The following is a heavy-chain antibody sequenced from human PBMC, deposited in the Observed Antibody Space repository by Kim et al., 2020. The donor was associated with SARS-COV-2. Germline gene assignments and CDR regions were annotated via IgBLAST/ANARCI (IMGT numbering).Heavy chain of an antibody. D-gene: IGHD2-15*01. CDR3: AKAGGDCSGGSCLDY. V-gene: IGHV3-9*01. J-gene: IGHJ4*02. Sequence: SGKGRFTIYGDNAKTSLYLQMNSLRAEDTALYYCAKAGGDCSGGSCLDYWGQGTLVTVSS.